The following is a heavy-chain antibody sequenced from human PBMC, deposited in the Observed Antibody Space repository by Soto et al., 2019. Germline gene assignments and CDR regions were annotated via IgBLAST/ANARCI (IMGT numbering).Heavy chain of an antibody. V-gene: IGHV3-48*01. CDR1: GFTFSSYS. CDR2: ISSGSSTI. J-gene: IGHJ4*02. CDR3: ARGRGYCSSTSCYPYFDY. D-gene: IGHD2-2*01. Sequence: ESGGGLVQPGGSLRLSCAASGFTFSSYSMNWVRQAPGKGLEWVSYISSGSSTIYFADSVKGRFTISRDNVENSLYLQMNSLRAEDTAVYYCARGRGYCSSTSCYPYFDYWGQGTLVTVSS.